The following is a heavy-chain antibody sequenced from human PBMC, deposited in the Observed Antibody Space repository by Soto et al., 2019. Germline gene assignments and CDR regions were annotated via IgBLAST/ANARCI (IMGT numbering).Heavy chain of an antibody. J-gene: IGHJ3*02. CDR1: GFTFSGSA. CDR3: TKSGSLAAFDI. V-gene: IGHV3-73*01. D-gene: IGHD3-3*01. CDR2: IRSKANSYAT. Sequence: EVQLVESGGGLVQPGGSLKLSCAASGFTFSGSAMHWVRQASGKGLEWVGRIRSKANSYATAYAASVEGRFTISRDDSKNTAYLQMNSLKTEDTAVYYCTKSGSLAAFDIWGQGTMVTVSS.